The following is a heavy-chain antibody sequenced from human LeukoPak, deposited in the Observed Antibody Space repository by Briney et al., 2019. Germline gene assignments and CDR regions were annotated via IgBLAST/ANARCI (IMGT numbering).Heavy chain of an antibody. CDR1: GYSFTSYW. CDR2: LDPSDSYT. D-gene: IGHD2-15*01. J-gene: IGHJ4*02. V-gene: IGHV5-10-1*01. Sequence: GESLKISCKGSGYSFTSYWITWVRQMPGKGLEWMGRLDPSDSYTNYSPSFQGHVTISADKSISTAYLQWSSLKASDSAMYYCATGRYCTGGTCYWSPDFWGQGTLVTVSS. CDR3: ATGRYCTGGTCYWSPDF.